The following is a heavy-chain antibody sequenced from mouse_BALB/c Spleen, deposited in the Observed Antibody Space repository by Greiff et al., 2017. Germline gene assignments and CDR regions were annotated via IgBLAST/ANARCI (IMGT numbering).Heavy chain of an antibody. Sequence: EVKLVESGGGLVQPGGSLKLSCAASGFTFSSYTMSWVRQTPEKRLEWVAYISNGGGSTYYPDTVKGRFTISRDNAKNTLYLQMSSLKSEDTAMYYCARHGDGPYYFDYWGQGTTRTVSS. CDR3: ARHGDGPYYFDY. CDR2: ISNGGGST. J-gene: IGHJ2*01. CDR1: GFTFSSYT. D-gene: IGHD2-3*01. V-gene: IGHV5-12-2*01.